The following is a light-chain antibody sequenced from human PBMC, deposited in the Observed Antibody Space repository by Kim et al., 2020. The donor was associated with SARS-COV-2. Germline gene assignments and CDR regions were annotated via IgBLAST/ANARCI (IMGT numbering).Light chain of an antibody. CDR3: QQSYSTPFT. J-gene: IGKJ3*01. CDR2: AAS. CDR1: QSIDNH. Sequence: ASVGDRVTITCRASQSIDNHLNWYQQKPGKAPNLLISAASNLQSGVPSRFSGSGSGTDFTLTITSLQPEDFATYYCQQSYSTPFTFGPGTKVDIK. V-gene: IGKV1-39*01.